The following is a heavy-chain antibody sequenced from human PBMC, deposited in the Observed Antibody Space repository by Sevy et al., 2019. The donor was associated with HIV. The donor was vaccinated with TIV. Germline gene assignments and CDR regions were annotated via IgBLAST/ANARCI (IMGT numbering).Heavy chain of an antibody. CDR2: ISGSSNYI. J-gene: IGHJ4*02. Sequence: GGSLRLSCAGFGFTFSTYSMNWVRQAPGKGLEWISFISGSSNYIYYADSVKGRFTISRDNVKDSLYLQMNSLKTEDTAVYYCTRVTAVADLYFDSWGQGTLVTVSS. D-gene: IGHD6-19*01. CDR3: TRVTAVADLYFDS. CDR1: GFTFSTYS. V-gene: IGHV3-21*04.